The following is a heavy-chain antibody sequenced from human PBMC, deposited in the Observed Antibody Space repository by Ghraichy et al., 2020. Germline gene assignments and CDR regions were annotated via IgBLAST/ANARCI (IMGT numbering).Heavy chain of an antibody. D-gene: IGHD3-10*01. CDR1: GGSFSGYY. CDR2: INHSGST. CDR3: ARGPGGITMVRGVKPFDY. J-gene: IGHJ4*02. Sequence: SLTCAVYGGSFSGYYWSWIRQPPGKGLEWIGEINHSGSTNYNPSLKSRVTISVDTSKNQFSLKLSSVTAADTAVYYCARGPGGITMVRGVKPFDYWGQGTLVTVSS. V-gene: IGHV4-34*01.